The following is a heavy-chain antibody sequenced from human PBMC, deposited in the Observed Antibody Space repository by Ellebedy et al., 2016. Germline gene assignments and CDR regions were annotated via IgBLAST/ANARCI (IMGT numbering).Heavy chain of an antibody. CDR1: GFTFSDYY. J-gene: IGHJ4*02. V-gene: IGHV3-11*01. Sequence: GESLKISXAASGFTFSDYYMSWIRQAPGKGLEWVSYISSSGSTIYYADSVKGRFTISRDNAKNSLYLQMNSLRAEDTAVYYCARAGDYYDSSGQEGDWGQGTLVTVSS. CDR2: ISSSGSTI. CDR3: ARAGDYYDSSGQEGD. D-gene: IGHD3-22*01.